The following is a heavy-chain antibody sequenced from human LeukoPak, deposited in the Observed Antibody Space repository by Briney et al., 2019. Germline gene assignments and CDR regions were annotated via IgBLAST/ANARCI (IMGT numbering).Heavy chain of an antibody. V-gene: IGHV3-7*01. Sequence: GGSLRLSCEASGFIFSKYWMTWVRQAPGKGLEWVANIKRDGSAIHYVDSVKGRFTISRDNAKNSLYLQMDSLRAEDTAVYYCAKDGVRQWLVGGGDYWGQGTLVTVSS. D-gene: IGHD6-19*01. CDR3: AKDGVRQWLVGGGDY. CDR2: IKRDGSAI. CDR1: GFIFSKYW. J-gene: IGHJ4*02.